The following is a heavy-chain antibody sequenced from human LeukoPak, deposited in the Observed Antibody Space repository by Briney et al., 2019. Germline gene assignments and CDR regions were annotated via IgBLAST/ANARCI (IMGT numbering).Heavy chain of an antibody. Sequence: GASVKVSCKASGYTFTNYYMHWVRQAPGQGLEWMGLINLTGSSTSYAQKFQGGLSLTRDMSTSTDYMELTSLRSEDTAVYYCARDNSRDYSVGGSAWWFDPWGQGTLVTVSS. CDR2: INLTGSST. J-gene: IGHJ5*02. V-gene: IGHV1-46*01. CDR3: ARDNSRDYSVGGSAWWFDP. D-gene: IGHD1-26*01. CDR1: GYTFTNYY.